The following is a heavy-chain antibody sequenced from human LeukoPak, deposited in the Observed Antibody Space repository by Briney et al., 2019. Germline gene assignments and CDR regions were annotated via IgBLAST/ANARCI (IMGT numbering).Heavy chain of an antibody. Sequence: SETLSLTYTVSGYSISSGYYWGWIRQPPGKGLEWIGSIYHSGSTYYNPSLKSRVTISVDTSKNQFSLKLSSVTAADTAVYYCARDLVPAATSYWFDPWGQGTLVTVSS. CDR3: ARDLVPAATSYWFDP. D-gene: IGHD2-2*01. CDR2: IYHSGST. V-gene: IGHV4-38-2*02. CDR1: GYSISSGYY. J-gene: IGHJ5*02.